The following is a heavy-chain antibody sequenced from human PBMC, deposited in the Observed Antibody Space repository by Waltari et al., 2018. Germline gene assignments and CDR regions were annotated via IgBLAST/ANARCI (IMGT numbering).Heavy chain of an antibody. J-gene: IGHJ6*02. CDR2: FKWISGNF. Sequence: EVQLVESGGGLVQPGRSLRLSCVASGFTLDDYVMHWVRQAPGKGLEWVSGFKWISGNFGYADSVRGRFAISRDNAKNTLYLEMNSLRPEDTALYYCARDFCSGSSCHYYFYGMDVWGQGTTVTVSS. CDR1: GFTLDDYV. CDR3: ARDFCSGSSCHYYFYGMDV. D-gene: IGHD2-15*01. V-gene: IGHV3-9*01.